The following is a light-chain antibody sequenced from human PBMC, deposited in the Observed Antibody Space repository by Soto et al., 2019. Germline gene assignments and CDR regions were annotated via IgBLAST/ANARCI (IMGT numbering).Light chain of an antibody. V-gene: IGKV1-8*01. CDR1: QGISSY. CDR2: AAS. Sequence: AIRMTQSPSSLSASTGDRVTITCRASQGISSYLAWYQQKPGKAPKLLIYAASTLQSGVPSRFSGSGCGTDFTLTISCLQSEDFATYYCQQYYSYPRTFGQGTKVDI. J-gene: IGKJ1*01. CDR3: QQYYSYPRT.